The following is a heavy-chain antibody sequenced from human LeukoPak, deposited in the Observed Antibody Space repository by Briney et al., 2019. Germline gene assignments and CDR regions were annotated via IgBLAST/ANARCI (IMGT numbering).Heavy chain of an antibody. D-gene: IGHD2/OR15-2a*01. CDR2: IISDGITT. V-gene: IGHV3-74*01. Sequence: PGGSLRLSCAASGPTFHNTWMHWIRQAPGKGLVWVSRIISDGITTTYADSVKGRFTISRDNAKNTLYLQMNSLRADDTAVYYCAADGEYAFLVWGQGTMVTVSS. CDR3: AADGEYAFLV. CDR1: GPTFHNTW. J-gene: IGHJ3*01.